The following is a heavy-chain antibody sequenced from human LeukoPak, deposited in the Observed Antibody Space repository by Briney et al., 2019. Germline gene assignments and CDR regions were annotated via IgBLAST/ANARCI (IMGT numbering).Heavy chain of an antibody. Sequence: PSQTLSLTCTVSGGSISSGGYYWSWIRQHPGRGLEWIGYIYHSGSTYYNPSLKSRVTISVDTSKDQFSLKLSSVTAADTAVYYCARGGVTVVTIFDYWGQGTLVTVSS. J-gene: IGHJ4*02. D-gene: IGHD2-21*02. CDR3: ARGGVTVVTIFDY. V-gene: IGHV4-31*03. CDR1: GGSISSGGYY. CDR2: IYHSGST.